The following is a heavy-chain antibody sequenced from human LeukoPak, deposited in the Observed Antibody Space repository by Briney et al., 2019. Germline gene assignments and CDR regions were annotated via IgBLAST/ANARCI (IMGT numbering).Heavy chain of an antibody. Sequence: GGSLRLSCAASGFTFSSYAMSWVRQAPGKGLEWVSYISSSGSTIYYADSVKGRFTISRDNAKDSLYLQMNSLRAEDTAVYYCARDPHHYYGSDWGQGTLVTVSS. CDR3: ARDPHHYYGSD. CDR1: GFTFSSYA. CDR2: ISSSGSTI. J-gene: IGHJ4*02. V-gene: IGHV3-48*04. D-gene: IGHD3-10*01.